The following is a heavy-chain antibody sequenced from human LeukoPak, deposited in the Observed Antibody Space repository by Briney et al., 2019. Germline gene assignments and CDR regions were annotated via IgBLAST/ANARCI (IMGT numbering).Heavy chain of an antibody. CDR1: EFTFSNYA. V-gene: IGHV3-23*01. Sequence: GGSLRLSCAASEFTFSNYAMTWVRQAPGKGLEWVSTISGTGGFTTSTYYADSVKGRFTISRDNSDNKLYLQMDGLRADDTAVYYCAKGKKVDGTYGPDCWGQGTLVTVSS. D-gene: IGHD1-26*01. J-gene: IGHJ4*02. CDR3: AKGKKVDGTYGPDC. CDR2: ISGTGGFTTST.